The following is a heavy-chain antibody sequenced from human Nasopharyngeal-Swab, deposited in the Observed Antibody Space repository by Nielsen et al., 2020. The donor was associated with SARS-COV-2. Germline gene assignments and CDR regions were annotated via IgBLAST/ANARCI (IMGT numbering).Heavy chain of an antibody. CDR1: GGSIGSGSYY. Sequence: SETLSLTCTVSGGSIGSGSYYWSWIRQPAGKGLEWIGRIYTSGSTNYNPSLKSRVTISVDTSKNQFSLKLSSVTAADTAVYYCARTRMKTYCGGDCYSTDFDLWGRGTLVTVSS. D-gene: IGHD2-21*01. CDR2: IYTSGST. CDR3: ARTRMKTYCGGDCYSTDFDL. J-gene: IGHJ2*01. V-gene: IGHV4-61*02.